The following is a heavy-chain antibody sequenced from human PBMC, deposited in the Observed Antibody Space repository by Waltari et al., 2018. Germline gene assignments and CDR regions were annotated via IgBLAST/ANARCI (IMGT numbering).Heavy chain of an antibody. CDR1: GFTVTNAW. CDR2: IKSKTDGGTI. Sequence: EVHLVESGGGLVKPGGSLRLSCAGSGFTVTNAWMNWVRQDPGKGLEWVGLIKSKTDGGTIDYAAPVKGRFTISRDDSKNTLYLQMNSLKTEDTALYYCTTERDGSHEHWGQGTLVTVSS. J-gene: IGHJ4*02. V-gene: IGHV3-15*01. D-gene: IGHD6-19*01. CDR3: TTERDGSHEH.